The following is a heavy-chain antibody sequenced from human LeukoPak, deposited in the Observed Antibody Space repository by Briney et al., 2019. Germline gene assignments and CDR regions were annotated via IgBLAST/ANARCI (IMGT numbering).Heavy chain of an antibody. Sequence: SETLSLTCTVSGGSVSSGTNKWSWIRQPPGKGLEWIGDISYSGSATHNPSLRSRVTMSVDTSTNQFSLTVGSVTAADTAVYYCATEVECSGGSCYSYGWFDPWGQGTQVIVSS. V-gene: IGHV4-61*01. CDR1: GGSVSSGTNK. J-gene: IGHJ5*02. D-gene: IGHD2-15*01. CDR2: ISYSGSA. CDR3: ATEVECSGGSCYSYGWFDP.